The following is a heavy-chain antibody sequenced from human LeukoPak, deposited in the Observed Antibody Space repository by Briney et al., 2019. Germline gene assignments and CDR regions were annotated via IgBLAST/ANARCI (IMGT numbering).Heavy chain of an antibody. CDR3: ARFSLYDNSGYYSWLFDF. CDR1: GFTFSTSW. CDR2: IQQEGSAK. Sequence: GGSLRLSCAASGFTFSTSWMSWVRQAPGKGLEWVANIQQEGSAKYYVDSVKGRFTISRDNAKNSLYLQMNSLRAEDTAVYYCARFSLYDNSGYYSWLFDFWGQGTLVTVSS. J-gene: IGHJ4*02. V-gene: IGHV3-7*01. D-gene: IGHD3-22*01.